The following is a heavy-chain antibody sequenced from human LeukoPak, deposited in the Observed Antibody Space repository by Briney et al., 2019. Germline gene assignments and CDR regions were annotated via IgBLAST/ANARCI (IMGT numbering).Heavy chain of an antibody. CDR3: AKSIRTRYNWNYVFDY. CDR2: ISGSGGST. Sequence: GGSLRLSCAASGFTFSSYDMSWVRQAPGKGLEWVSAISGSGGSTYYADSVKGRFTISGDNSKNTLYLQMNSLRAEDTAVYYCAKSIRTRYNWNYVFDYWGQGTLVTVSS. CDR1: GFTFSSYD. D-gene: IGHD1-7*01. J-gene: IGHJ4*02. V-gene: IGHV3-23*01.